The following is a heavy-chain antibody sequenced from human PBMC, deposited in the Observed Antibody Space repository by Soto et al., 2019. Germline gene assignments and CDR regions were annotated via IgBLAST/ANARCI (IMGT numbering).Heavy chain of an antibody. CDR1: GFTFSSYG. D-gene: IGHD3-9*01. Sequence: GGSLRLSCAASGFTFSSYGMHWVRQAPGKGLEWVAVIWYDGSNKYYADSVKGRFTISRDNSKNTLYLQMNSLRAEDTAVYYCARDRGDYDILPGYYLRNWFDPWGQGTLVTVYS. V-gene: IGHV3-33*01. J-gene: IGHJ5*02. CDR3: ARDRGDYDILPGYYLRNWFDP. CDR2: IWYDGSNK.